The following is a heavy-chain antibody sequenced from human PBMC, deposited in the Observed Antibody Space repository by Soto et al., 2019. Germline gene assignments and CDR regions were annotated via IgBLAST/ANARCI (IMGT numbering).Heavy chain of an antibody. J-gene: IGHJ4*02. V-gene: IGHV4-59*01. CDR2: IYYSGST. D-gene: IGHD2-21*01. CDR3: ARWGGLSGPFDY. CDR1: GGSISSYY. Sequence: QVQLQESGPGLVKPSETLSLTCTVSGGSISSYYWSWIRQPPGKGLEWFGYIYYSGSTNYNPSLTSRVTISVDTSKNRFSLKLSSVTAADTAVYYCARWGGLSGPFDYWGQGTLVTVSS.